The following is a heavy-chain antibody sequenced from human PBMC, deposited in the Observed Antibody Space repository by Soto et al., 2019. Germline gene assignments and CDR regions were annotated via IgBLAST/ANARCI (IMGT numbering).Heavy chain of an antibody. CDR3: ARRQGEYYYDSSGYYYAFDI. CDR2: IYPGDSDT. Sequence: GESLKISCKGSGYSFTSYWIGWVRQMPGKGLEWMGIIYPGDSDTRYSPSFQGQVTISADKSISTAYLQWSSLKASDTAMYYCARRQGEYYYDSSGYYYAFDIWGQGTMVTVS. J-gene: IGHJ3*02. D-gene: IGHD3-22*01. V-gene: IGHV5-51*01. CDR1: GYSFTSYW.